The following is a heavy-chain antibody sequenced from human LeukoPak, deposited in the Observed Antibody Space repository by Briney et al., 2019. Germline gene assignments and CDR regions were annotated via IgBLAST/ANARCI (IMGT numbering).Heavy chain of an antibody. CDR1: GGSISSYY. V-gene: IGHV4-59*12. CDR3: ARGEADPQYDYGMDV. D-gene: IGHD6-19*01. CDR2: IYYSGST. Sequence: SETLSLTCTVSGGSISSYYWSWIRQPPGKGLEWIGYIYYSGSTYYNPSLKSRVTISVDTSKNQFSLKLSSVTAADTAVYYCARGEADPQYDYGMDVWGKGTTVTVSS. J-gene: IGHJ6*04.